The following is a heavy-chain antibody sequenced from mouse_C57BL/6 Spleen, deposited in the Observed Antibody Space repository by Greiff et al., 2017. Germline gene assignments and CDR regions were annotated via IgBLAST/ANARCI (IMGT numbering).Heavy chain of an antibody. CDR3: ARRDSNYPFDY. V-gene: IGHV1-64*01. D-gene: IGHD2-5*01. Sequence: QVQLQQPGAELVKPGASVKLSCKASGYTFTSYWMHWVKQRPGQGLEWIGMIHPNSGSTNYNEKFKSKATLTVDKSSSTAYMQLSSLPSEDAAVYYCARRDSNYPFDYWGQGTTLTVSS. CDR2: IHPNSGST. J-gene: IGHJ2*01. CDR1: GYTFTSYW.